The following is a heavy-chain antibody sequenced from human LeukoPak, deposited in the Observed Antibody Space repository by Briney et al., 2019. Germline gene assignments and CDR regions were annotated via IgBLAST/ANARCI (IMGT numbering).Heavy chain of an antibody. V-gene: IGHV3-23*01. Sequence: GGSLRLSCAASGFTFTSYSMNWVRQAPGKGLEWVSTISGGGGSTYYADSVKGRFTISRDNSKNTLYLQVNSLRAEDTAVYYCAKALYLYGYFDYWGQGTLVTVSS. CDR1: GFTFTSYS. CDR3: AKALYLYGYFDY. CDR2: ISGGGGST. J-gene: IGHJ4*02. D-gene: IGHD2-2*02.